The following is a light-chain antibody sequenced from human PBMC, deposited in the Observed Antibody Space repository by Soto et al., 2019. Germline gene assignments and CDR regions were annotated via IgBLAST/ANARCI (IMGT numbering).Light chain of an antibody. CDR3: QQYNNWPRT. CDR1: QSVSSN. V-gene: IGKV3-15*01. Sequence: EIVMTQSPATLSVSPGERATLSCRASQSVSSNLAWYQQKPGQAPRLLIYRASTRATGIPARFSGSGSGTDVTLTISSLQSEDFAIYYCQQYNNWPRTFGQGTKVEIK. CDR2: RAS. J-gene: IGKJ1*01.